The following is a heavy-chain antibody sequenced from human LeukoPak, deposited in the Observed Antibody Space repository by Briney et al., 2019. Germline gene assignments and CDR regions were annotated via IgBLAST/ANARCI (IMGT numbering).Heavy chain of an antibody. Sequence: GGSLRLSCAASGFTFSSYAMSWVRQAPGKGLEWVSDISGSGISTYYADSVKGRFTISRDNSKSTLYLQMNSLRAEDTAVYYCAKDQWSFSYFDYWGQGTLVTVSS. J-gene: IGHJ4*02. V-gene: IGHV3-23*01. CDR3: AKDQWSFSYFDY. D-gene: IGHD1-26*01. CDR1: GFTFSSYA. CDR2: ISGSGIST.